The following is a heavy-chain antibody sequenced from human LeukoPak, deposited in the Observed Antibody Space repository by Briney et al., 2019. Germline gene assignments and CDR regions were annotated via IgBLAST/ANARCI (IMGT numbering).Heavy chain of an antibody. CDR2: IYTSGST. Sequence: SETLSLTCTVSGDSISSYSWSWIRQPAGKGLEWIGHIYTSGSTNYNPSLKSRVTMSVDTSKNQFSLKLNSVTAEDTAVYYCARVSSSEYDRGAGTGVYWGQGTPVTVSS. J-gene: IGHJ4*02. CDR1: GDSISSYS. CDR3: ARVSSSEYDRGAGTGVY. D-gene: IGHD6-13*01. V-gene: IGHV4-4*07.